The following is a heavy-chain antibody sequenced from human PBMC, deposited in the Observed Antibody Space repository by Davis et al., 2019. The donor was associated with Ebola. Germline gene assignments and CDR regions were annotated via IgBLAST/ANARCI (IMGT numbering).Heavy chain of an antibody. CDR3: ARQYSYGSRWYYYYGMDV. D-gene: IGHD5-18*01. CDR1: GFTFSSYA. V-gene: IGHV3-30-3*01. CDR2: ISYDGSNK. Sequence: GESLKISCAASGFTFSSYAMHWVRQAPGKGLEWVAVISYDGSNKYYADSVKGRFTISRDNSKTTLYLQMNSLRAEDTAVYYCARQYSYGSRWYYYYGMDVWGQGTTVTVSS. J-gene: IGHJ6*02.